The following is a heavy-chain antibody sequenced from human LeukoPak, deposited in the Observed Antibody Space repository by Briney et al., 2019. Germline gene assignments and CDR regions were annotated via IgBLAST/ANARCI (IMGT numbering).Heavy chain of an antibody. V-gene: IGHV3-72*01. CDR1: GFTFGDYA. J-gene: IGHJ4*02. Sequence: GGSLRLSCTASGFTFGDYAMSWIRQAPGKGLEWVGRTRNKANSYTTEYAASVKGRFFVSRDDSRNSRHLQMNSLKTEDTAVYYCCISFDSRSLDSWGQGTVVTVSS. D-gene: IGHD3-22*01. CDR2: TRNKANSYTT. CDR3: CISFDSRSLDS.